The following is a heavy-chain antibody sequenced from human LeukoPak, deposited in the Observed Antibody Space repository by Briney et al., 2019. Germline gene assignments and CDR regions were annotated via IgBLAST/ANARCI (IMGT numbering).Heavy chain of an antibody. CDR3: ARRTGTAGGNHFDY. J-gene: IGHJ4*02. D-gene: IGHD1/OR15-1a*01. Sequence: PSETLSLTCTVSGGSISTSSHYWGWIRLPPGKGLEWIGSGYYSGSTLYSPSLKSRVTISVDPYKNQFSLNLSSMTAADTAVYYCARRTGTAGGNHFDYWGQGTLVTVSS. CDR1: GGSISTSSHY. CDR2: GYYSGST. V-gene: IGHV4-39*01.